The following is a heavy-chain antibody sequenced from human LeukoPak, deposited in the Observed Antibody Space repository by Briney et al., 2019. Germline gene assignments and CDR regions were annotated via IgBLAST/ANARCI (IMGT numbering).Heavy chain of an antibody. CDR1: GFTFSSYA. Sequence: GGSLRLSCAASGFTFSSYAMSWVRQAPGKGLEWVSAISGSGGSTYYADSVKGRFTISRDNSNNTLYIQMNSLRAEDTAMYYCVRDYYGSGSFDFWGQGTQVTVSS. V-gene: IGHV3-23*01. J-gene: IGHJ4*02. CDR2: ISGSGGST. D-gene: IGHD3-10*01. CDR3: VRDYYGSGSFDF.